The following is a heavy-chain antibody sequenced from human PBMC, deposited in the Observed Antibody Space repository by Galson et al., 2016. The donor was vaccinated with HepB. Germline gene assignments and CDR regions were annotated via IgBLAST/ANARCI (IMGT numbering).Heavy chain of an antibody. V-gene: IGHV1-18*01. J-gene: IGHJ4*02. D-gene: IGHD3-10*01. Sequence: SVKVSCKASGYSFTSHSISWVRQAPGQGLEWMGYITTYSGDTYYAPNLQGRVTMTTETSTRTAYMELRSLRSDDTAVYYCARDRDNYGSGSDYWGQGTLVTVSS. CDR3: ARDRDNYGSGSDY. CDR2: ITTYSGDT. CDR1: GYSFTSHS.